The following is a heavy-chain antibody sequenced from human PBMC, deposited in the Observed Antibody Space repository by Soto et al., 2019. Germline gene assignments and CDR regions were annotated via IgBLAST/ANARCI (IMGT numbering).Heavy chain of an antibody. CDR1: GYSFQTYS. Sequence: QVQLVQSGAEVKKPGASVKVSCKASGYSFQTYSIHWVRQAPGQRLEWMGSINAGSGNAKYSPKFQDRVTITRDTSATTAYMELSSPRSEDTAVYFCARNRLLWFEDFDPWGQGTLVTVSS. CDR3: ARNRLLWFEDFDP. J-gene: IGHJ5*02. D-gene: IGHD3-10*01. V-gene: IGHV1-3*01. CDR2: INAGSGNA.